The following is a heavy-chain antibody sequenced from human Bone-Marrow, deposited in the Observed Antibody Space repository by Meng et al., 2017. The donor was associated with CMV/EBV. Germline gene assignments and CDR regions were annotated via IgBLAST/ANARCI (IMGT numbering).Heavy chain of an antibody. CDR2: MNPNSGNT. D-gene: IGHD6-6*01. Sequence: ASVKVSCKTSGYTFTSYDINWVRQATGQGLEWMGWMNPNSGNTGYAQRFQGRVTMTRNTSIGTAYMELTGLTSDNTAVYYCAREYSSSLYYYYYGMDVWGQGTTVTVSS. V-gene: IGHV1-8*01. J-gene: IGHJ6*02. CDR1: GYTFTSYD. CDR3: AREYSSSLYYYYYGMDV.